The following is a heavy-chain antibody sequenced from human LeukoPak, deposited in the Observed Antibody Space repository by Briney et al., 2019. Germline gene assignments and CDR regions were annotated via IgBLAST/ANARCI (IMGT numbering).Heavy chain of an antibody. CDR3: AKDTHSHTPAFFDY. Sequence: GGPLRLPCAASGFTFSSYPMIGLPEARGKAREWVSAISGSGGSTYYAASVKGRFTISRDNSKNTLYPQMNSLRAEDTAVYYCAKDTHSHTPAFFDYWGQGTLVTVSS. V-gene: IGHV3-23*01. D-gene: IGHD2-15*01. J-gene: IGHJ4*02. CDR1: GFTFSSYP. CDR2: ISGSGGST.